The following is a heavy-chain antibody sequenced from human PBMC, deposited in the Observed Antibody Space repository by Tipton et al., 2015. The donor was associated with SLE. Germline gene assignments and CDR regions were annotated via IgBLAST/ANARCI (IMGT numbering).Heavy chain of an antibody. J-gene: IGHJ5*02. CDR1: GGSINTYY. CDR3: ATRDYGDYTKWFDP. CDR2: IYYSGST. Sequence: TLSLTCTVSGGSINTYYWSWIRQPPGKGLEWIGYIYYSGSTNYNPSPKSRVTISVDTSKNQFSLKVSSVTAADTAVYYCATRDYGDYTKWFDPWGQGTLVTV. V-gene: IGHV4-59*12. D-gene: IGHD4-17*01.